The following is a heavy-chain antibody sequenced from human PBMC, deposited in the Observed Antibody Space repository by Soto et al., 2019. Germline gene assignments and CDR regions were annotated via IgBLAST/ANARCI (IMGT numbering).Heavy chain of an antibody. CDR1: GFIFTNFW. CDR3: AKDSWYFDL. Sequence: GASVKVSCEASGFIFTNFWMHWVRQVPGKGLVWVSRIDTSGSSTSYADSMKGRFTISRDNAKNTVSLQMNSLRAEDTGVYYCAKDSWYFDLWSQGSLVTVSS. D-gene: IGHD6-13*01. V-gene: IGHV3-74*01. CDR2: IDTSGSST. J-gene: IGHJ4*02.